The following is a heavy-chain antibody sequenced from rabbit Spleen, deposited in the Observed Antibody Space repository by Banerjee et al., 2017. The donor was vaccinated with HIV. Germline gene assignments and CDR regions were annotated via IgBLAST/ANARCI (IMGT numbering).Heavy chain of an antibody. V-gene: IGHV1S47*01. D-gene: IGHD7-1*01. J-gene: IGHJ6*01. CDR2: IYPDYGST. CDR1: GIDFSSYG. CDR3: ARDTGTSFSSYGMDL. Sequence: QEQLVESGGGLVTLGGSLKLSCKASGIDFSSYGISWVRQAPGKGLEYIGYIYPDYGSTDYASWVNGRFTISLDNAQNTVFLQMTSLTAADTATYFCARDTGTSFSSYGMDLWGQGTLVTVS.